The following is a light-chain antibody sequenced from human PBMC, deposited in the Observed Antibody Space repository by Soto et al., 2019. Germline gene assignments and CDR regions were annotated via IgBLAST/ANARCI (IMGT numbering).Light chain of an antibody. CDR3: QPYKPYSWT. CDR2: KTS. Sequence: DIHMTQSPSTLSASVGDRVTITCRASQSISLWVAWYQQKPGRAPNLLIYKTSSLETGVPSRFSGSGSGTEFTLTISSRQDPDFATSYFQPYKPYSWTFGQGTNVEVK. V-gene: IGKV1-5*03. CDR1: QSISLW. J-gene: IGKJ1*01.